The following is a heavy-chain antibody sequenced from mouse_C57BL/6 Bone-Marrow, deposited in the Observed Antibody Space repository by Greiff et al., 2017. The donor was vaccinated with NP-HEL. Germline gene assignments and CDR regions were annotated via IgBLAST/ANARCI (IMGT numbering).Heavy chain of an antibody. CDR2: IDPANGNT. CDR1: GFNTKNTY. V-gene: IGHV14-3*01. CDR3: ANSNSAWFAY. J-gene: IGHJ3*01. D-gene: IGHD2-5*01. Sequence: EVQLQQSVAELVRPGASVKLSCTASGFNTKNTYMHWVKQRPEQGLEWIGRIDPANGNTKYAPKFQGKATITADTSSNTAYLQLSSLTSEDTAIYYCANSNSAWFAYWGQGTLVTVSA.